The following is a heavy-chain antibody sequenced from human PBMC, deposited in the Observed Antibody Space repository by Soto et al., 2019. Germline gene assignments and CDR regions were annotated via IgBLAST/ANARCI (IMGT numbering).Heavy chain of an antibody. J-gene: IGHJ4*01. CDR1: GFSFSDYA. D-gene: IGHD3-3*01. CDR3: AKGRAITVYGVDILFDY. Sequence: AGGSLRLSCKASGFSFSDYAMTWVRQAPGKGLEWVSVISGSGDNTFYAASVKGRFAISRDNSENVLYLQMNSLSADDAAVYFCAKGRAITVYGVDILFDYWGLGTLVTVSS. CDR2: ISGSGDNT. V-gene: IGHV3-23*01.